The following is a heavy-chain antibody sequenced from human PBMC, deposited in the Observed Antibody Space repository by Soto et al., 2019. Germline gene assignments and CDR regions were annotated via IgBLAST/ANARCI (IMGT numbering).Heavy chain of an antibody. Sequence: QVQLVQSGAEVKKPGASVKVSCKASGYSFTDYHIHWVRQAPGQGLEWLGRINPKSGGTSTAQKFQGWVTMTTDTSISTASMELTRLTSDDTAVYYCASSPAFSSSWYGIPPDPSHGMDVWGQGTTVTVS. V-gene: IGHV1-2*04. CDR3: ASSPAFSSSWYGIPPDPSHGMDV. CDR2: INPKSGGT. CDR1: GYSFTDYH. J-gene: IGHJ6*02. D-gene: IGHD6-13*01.